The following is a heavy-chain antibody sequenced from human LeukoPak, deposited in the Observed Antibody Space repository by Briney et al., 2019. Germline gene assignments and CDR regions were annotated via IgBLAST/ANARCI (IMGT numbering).Heavy chain of an antibody. V-gene: IGHV3-15*01. CDR3: TTDAHITMSNDY. Sequence: GGSLGLSCAASGFTFSNAWMSWVRQAPGKGLEWVGRIKSKTDGGTTDYAAPVKGRFTISRDDSKNTLYLQMNSLKTEDTAVYYCTTDAHITMSNDYWGQGTLVTVSS. CDR1: GFTFSNAW. J-gene: IGHJ4*02. D-gene: IGHD3-10*02. CDR2: IKSKTDGGTT.